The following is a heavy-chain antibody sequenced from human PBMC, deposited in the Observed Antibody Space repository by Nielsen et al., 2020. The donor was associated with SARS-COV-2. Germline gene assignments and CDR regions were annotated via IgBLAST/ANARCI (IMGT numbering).Heavy chain of an antibody. CDR1: GFTFSSYS. V-gene: IGHV3-30*03. J-gene: IGHJ4*02. CDR3: ARPPYGSGSYWYYFDY. CDR2: ISYDGSNK. Sequence: GESLKISCAASGFTFSSYSMNWVRQAPGKGLEWVAVISYDGSNKYYADSVKGRFTISRDNSKNTLYLQMNSLRAEDTAVYYCARPPYGSGSYWYYFDYWGQGTLVTVSS. D-gene: IGHD3-10*01.